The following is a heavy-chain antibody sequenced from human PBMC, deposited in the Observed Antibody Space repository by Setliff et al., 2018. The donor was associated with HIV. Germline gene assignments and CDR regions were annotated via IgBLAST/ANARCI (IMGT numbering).Heavy chain of an antibody. CDR3: ARGVPLLPPNF. CDR2: IYYSGST. Sequence: SETLSLTCTVSGGSISSYYWSWIRQPPGKGLEWIGYIYYSGSTNYNPSLKSRVTISVDTSKNQFSLKLTSTTAADTAIYYCARGVPLLPPNFWGQGTLVTVSS. D-gene: IGHD2-15*01. J-gene: IGHJ4*02. V-gene: IGHV4-59*12. CDR1: GGSISSYY.